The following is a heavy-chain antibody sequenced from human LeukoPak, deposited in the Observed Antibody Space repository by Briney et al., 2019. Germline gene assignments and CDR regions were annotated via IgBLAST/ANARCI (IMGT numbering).Heavy chain of an antibody. CDR2: IYPGDSDT. CDR3: ARQNDFRLDY. Sequence: GESLKISCKGSGYTFSSYWIGWVRQMPGKGLEWMGIIYPGDSDTKYSPSLQGQVTISVDTSIGTAYLQWSSLKASDTAIYYCARQNDFRLDYWGQGTLVTVSS. V-gene: IGHV5-51*01. J-gene: IGHJ4*02. CDR1: GYTFSSYW. D-gene: IGHD3-3*01.